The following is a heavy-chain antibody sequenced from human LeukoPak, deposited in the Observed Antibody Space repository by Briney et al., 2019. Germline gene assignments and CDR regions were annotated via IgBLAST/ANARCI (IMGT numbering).Heavy chain of an antibody. V-gene: IGHV1-2*02. CDR3: AREEGYCSSTSCYVYYYYMDV. CDR1: GYTFISYG. CDR2: MNPNSGGT. D-gene: IGHD2-2*01. Sequence: ASVKVSCKASGYTFISYGISWVRQAPGQGLEWMGWMNPNSGGTNYAQKFQGRVTMTRDTSISTAYMELSRLRSDDTAVYYCAREEGYCSSTSCYVYYYYMDVWGKGTTVTISS. J-gene: IGHJ6*03.